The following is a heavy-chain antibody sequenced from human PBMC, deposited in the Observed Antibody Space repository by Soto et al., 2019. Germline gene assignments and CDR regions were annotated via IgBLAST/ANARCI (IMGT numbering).Heavy chain of an antibody. CDR2: IKSKSDGATT. CDR1: GFTFSHAW. V-gene: IGHV3-15*07. CDR3: TTDVRTSVATDH. Sequence: EVQLVESGGGLVKPGGSLRLSCAASGFTFSHAWMNWVRQAPGKGLEWVGRIKSKSDGATTDYAAPLKGRFTISRDDSKTTLYLQVNSLKSEDTAVYYCTTDVRTSVATDHWGQGTLVTVSS. D-gene: IGHD5-12*01. J-gene: IGHJ4*02.